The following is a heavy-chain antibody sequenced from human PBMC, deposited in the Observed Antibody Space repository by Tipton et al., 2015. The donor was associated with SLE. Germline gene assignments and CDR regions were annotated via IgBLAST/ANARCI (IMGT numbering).Heavy chain of an antibody. CDR3: ARSGHIVVVVLGYFDV. J-gene: IGHJ2*01. Sequence: TLSLTCTVSGYSIRSGYYWGWIRQPPGKGLEWIGSIYHSGSTYYNPPLKSRVTISVDTSKNQFSLKLSSVTAADTAVYYCARSGHIVVVVLGYFDVWGRGTLVTVSS. CDR1: GYSIRSGYY. CDR2: IYHSGST. D-gene: IGHD2-21*01. V-gene: IGHV4-38-2*02.